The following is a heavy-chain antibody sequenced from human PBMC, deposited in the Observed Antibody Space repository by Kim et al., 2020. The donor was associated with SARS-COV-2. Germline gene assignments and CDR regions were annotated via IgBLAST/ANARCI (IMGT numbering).Heavy chain of an antibody. CDR1: GFTFDHSP. CDR2: ISGNGETK. CDR3: VRASGWLPRS. Sequence: GGSLRLSCAASGFTFDHSPMHWVRQAPGKGLEWVSLISGNGETKYYADSVEGRFTISIDNSKNSLYLQMNSLRTEYTALYYCVRASGWLPRSWGQGTLVTVSS. V-gene: IGHV3-43*02. J-gene: IGHJ5*02. D-gene: IGHD3-10*01.